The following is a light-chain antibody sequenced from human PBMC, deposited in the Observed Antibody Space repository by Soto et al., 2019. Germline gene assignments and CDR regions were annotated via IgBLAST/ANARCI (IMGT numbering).Light chain of an antibody. V-gene: IGLV2-8*01. CDR2: EVN. CDR3: SSYAGSNNFV. CDR1: SSDVGGYNY. J-gene: IGLJ1*01. Sequence: SALTQPPSTSGSPGQSVTISCTGTSSDVGGYNYVSWYQQHPGKVPKLMIYEVNKRPSGVPDRFSGSKSGNTASLTVSGLQAEDEADYYCSSYAGSNNFVFGTGTKVTVL.